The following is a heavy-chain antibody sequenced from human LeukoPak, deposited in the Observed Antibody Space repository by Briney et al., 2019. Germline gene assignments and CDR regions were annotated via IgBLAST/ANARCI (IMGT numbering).Heavy chain of an antibody. Sequence: GGSLRLSCAASGFTFSSYGMHWVRQAPGKGLEWVAVIWYDGSNKYYADSVKGRFTISRDNSKNTLYLQMNSLRAEDTAVYYCARDQVRRGDDYYGMDVWGQGTTVTVSS. J-gene: IGHJ6*02. D-gene: IGHD2-21*01. CDR1: GFTFSSYG. CDR3: ARDQVRRGDDYYGMDV. V-gene: IGHV3-33*01. CDR2: IWYDGSNK.